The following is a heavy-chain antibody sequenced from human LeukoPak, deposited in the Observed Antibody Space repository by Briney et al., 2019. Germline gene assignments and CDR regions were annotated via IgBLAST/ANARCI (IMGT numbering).Heavy chain of an antibody. Sequence: GGSLRLSCAASGFTFSSNWMSWVRQAPGKGLEWVANIKQDGSEKYYVDSVKGRFPISRDNAKNSLYLQMNSLRAEDTAVYYCARSQLASFDYWGQGTLVTVSS. D-gene: IGHD2-2*01. CDR2: IKQDGSEK. V-gene: IGHV3-7*01. J-gene: IGHJ4*02. CDR1: GFTFSSNW. CDR3: ARSQLASFDY.